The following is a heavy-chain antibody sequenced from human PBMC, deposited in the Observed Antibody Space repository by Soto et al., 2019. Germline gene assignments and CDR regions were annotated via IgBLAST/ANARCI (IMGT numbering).Heavy chain of an antibody. J-gene: IGHJ4*02. Sequence: QVQLVQSGAEVKKPGSSVQVSCKASGGGNLRDYRTTWVRQAPGQGLEWMGGIIPKLGSANYAQNFQGRVTITAXESTXXXXXXXXXXXXXXXXXXXXXXXXXGYNFGAVYWGQGTPVTVSS. V-gene: IGHV1-69*01. D-gene: IGHD5-12*01. CDR3: XXXXXGYNFGAVY. CDR2: IIPKLGSA. CDR1: GGGNLRDYR.